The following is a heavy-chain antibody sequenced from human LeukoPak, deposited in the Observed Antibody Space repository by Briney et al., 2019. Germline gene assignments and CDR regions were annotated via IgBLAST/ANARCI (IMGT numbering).Heavy chain of an antibody. V-gene: IGHV3-21*01. D-gene: IGHD3-10*01. CDR2: ISSSSSYI. CDR3: AREDEGRPDY. CDR1: GFAFNNYA. J-gene: IGHJ4*02. Sequence: GESLRLSCAASGFAFNNYAMNWVRQAPGKGLEWVSSISSSSSYIYYADSVKGRFTISRDNAKNSLYLQMNSLRAEDTAVYYCAREDEGRPDYWGQGTLVTVSS.